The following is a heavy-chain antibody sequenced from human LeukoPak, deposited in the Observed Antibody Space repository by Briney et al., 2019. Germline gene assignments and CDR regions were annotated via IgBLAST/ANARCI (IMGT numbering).Heavy chain of an antibody. V-gene: IGHV1-8*02. CDR2: MCPNSGNT. D-gene: IGHD3-10*01. J-gene: IGHJ1*01. CDR3: ARDSPARGDPPPH. Sequence: GASVKVSCKASGYMFTSYGISWVRQAPGQGLEWMGWMCPNSGNTGYAQKFQGRVTMTRNTSIITAYMELSSLRSEDTAVYYCARDSPARGDPPPHWGQGTLVTVSS. CDR1: GYMFTSYG.